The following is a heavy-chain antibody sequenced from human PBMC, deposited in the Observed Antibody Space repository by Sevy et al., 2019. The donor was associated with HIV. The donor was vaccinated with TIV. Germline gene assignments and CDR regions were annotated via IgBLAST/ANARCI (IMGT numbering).Heavy chain of an antibody. CDR1: GDSVSSNSDA. CDR3: AREAHIAAAGTVDY. D-gene: IGHD6-13*01. Sequence: QSQTLSLTCAISGDSVSSNSDAWNWIRQSPSRGLEWLGRTYYRSKWYNDYAVSVKSRITINPDTSKNQFSLQLNSVTPEDTAVYYCAREAHIAAAGTVDYWGQGTLVTVSS. V-gene: IGHV6-1*01. J-gene: IGHJ4*02. CDR2: TYYRSKWYN.